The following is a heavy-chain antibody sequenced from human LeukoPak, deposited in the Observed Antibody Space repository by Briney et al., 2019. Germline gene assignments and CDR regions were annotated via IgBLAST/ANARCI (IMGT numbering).Heavy chain of an antibody. CDR3: ARHASGVRIVDWNNWFDP. CDR2: IYYSGST. V-gene: IGHV4-59*08. Sequence: PSETLSLTCTASGGSISSYYWSWIRQPPGKGLEWIGYIYYSGSTNYNPSLKSRVTISVDTSKNQFSLKLSSVTAADTAVYYCARHASGVRIVDWNNWFDPWGQGTLVTVSS. J-gene: IGHJ5*02. D-gene: IGHD1-1*01. CDR1: GGSISSYY.